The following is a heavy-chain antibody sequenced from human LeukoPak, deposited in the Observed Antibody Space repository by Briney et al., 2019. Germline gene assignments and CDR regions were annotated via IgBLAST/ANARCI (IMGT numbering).Heavy chain of an antibody. V-gene: IGHV4-38-2*02. CDR1: GYSISSGYY. CDR3: ARAKMATIFDY. J-gene: IGHJ4*02. CDR2: IYHSGST. D-gene: IGHD5-24*01. Sequence: PSETLSLTCTVSGYSISSGYYWGWIRQPPGKGLEWIGSIYHSGSTYYNPSLKSRVTISVDTSKNQFSLKLSSVTAADTAVYYCARAKMATIFDYWGQGTLVTASS.